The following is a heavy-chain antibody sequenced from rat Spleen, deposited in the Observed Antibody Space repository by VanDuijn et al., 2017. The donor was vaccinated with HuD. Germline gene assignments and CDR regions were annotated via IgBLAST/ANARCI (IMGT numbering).Heavy chain of an antibody. V-gene: IGHV5-20*01. CDR3: TTHDSYYYDGTYYSYWYFDF. D-gene: IGHD1-12*02. CDR1: GFTFSDHY. CDR2: ISYDGSST. Sequence: EVQLVESGGGLVQPGRSLKLSCAASGFTFSDHYMAWVRQAPTKGLEWVASISYDGSSTYYRDSVKGRFTISRDDAKSSLYLQMDSLRSEDTATYYCTTHDSYYYDGTYYSYWYFDFWGPGTMVTVSS. J-gene: IGHJ1*01.